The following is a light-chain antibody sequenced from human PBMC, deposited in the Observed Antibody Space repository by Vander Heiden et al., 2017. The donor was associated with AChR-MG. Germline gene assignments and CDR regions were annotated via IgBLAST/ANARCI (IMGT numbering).Light chain of an antibody. CDR1: SSHVGNHNL. J-gene: IGLJ2*01. Sequence: QSALSQPAYASASSGQSITISCTGSSSHVGNHNLVSWYQQHPGKAPKLVMYGDKKRPSGVSNRFSSSKSGNTASLTISGLQADDEADYYCCAYACNTRVFGGGTKLTVL. V-gene: IGLV2-23*01. CDR2: GDK. CDR3: CAYACNTRV.